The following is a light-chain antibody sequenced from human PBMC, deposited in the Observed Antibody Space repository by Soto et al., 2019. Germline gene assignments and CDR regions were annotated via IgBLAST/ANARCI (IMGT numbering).Light chain of an antibody. V-gene: IGKV1-8*01. CDR3: QQYYSYPPT. CDR2: AAS. Sequence: AIRMTQSPSSFSASTGDRVTITCRASQGISSYLAWYQQKPGKAPKLLIYAASTLQSGVTSRFSGSGSGTDFTLTISCLQSEDFATYSCQQYYSYPPTFGQGTKVDIK. CDR1: QGISSY. J-gene: IGKJ1*01.